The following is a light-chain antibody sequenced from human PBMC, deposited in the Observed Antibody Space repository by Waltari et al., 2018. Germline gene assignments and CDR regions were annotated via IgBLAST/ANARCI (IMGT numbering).Light chain of an antibody. J-gene: IGKJ1*01. CDR2: EAS. CDR1: QSVSSY. Sequence: EIVLTQSPATLSLSPGERATLSCRASQSVSSYLAWYQQKPGQAPRLLIYEASNRATGIPARFSGSGSVTDFTLTISSLEPEDFAVYYWQQRSNWPRTFGQGTKVEIK. CDR3: QQRSNWPRT. V-gene: IGKV3-11*01.